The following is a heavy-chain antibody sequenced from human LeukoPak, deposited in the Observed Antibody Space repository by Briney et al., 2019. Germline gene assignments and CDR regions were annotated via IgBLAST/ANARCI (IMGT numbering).Heavy chain of an antibody. CDR2: IIPIFGTA. Sequence: SVKVSCKASGYTFTSYFMHWVRQAPGQGLEWMGGIIPIFGTANYAQKFQGRVTITADESTSTAYMELSSLRSEDTAVYYCARPRDTAMVLDAFDTWGQGTMVTVSS. CDR3: ARPRDTAMVLDAFDT. CDR1: GYTFTSYF. V-gene: IGHV1-69*13. D-gene: IGHD5-18*01. J-gene: IGHJ3*02.